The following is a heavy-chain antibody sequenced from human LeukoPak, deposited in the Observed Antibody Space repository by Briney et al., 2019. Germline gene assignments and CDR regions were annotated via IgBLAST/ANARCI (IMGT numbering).Heavy chain of an antibody. J-gene: IGHJ3*02. D-gene: IGHD3-22*01. CDR1: GDSISSRNW. CDR2: IYHTGST. V-gene: IGHV4-4*02. Sequence: PSETLSLTCSVSGDSISSRNWWTWVRQTPEKGLEWIGEIYHTGSTNYNPSVESRVTISIDKSKNQFSLMLKSATAADTALYYCAKSNGYGLIDIWGQGTMVTVSS. CDR3: AKSNGYGLIDI.